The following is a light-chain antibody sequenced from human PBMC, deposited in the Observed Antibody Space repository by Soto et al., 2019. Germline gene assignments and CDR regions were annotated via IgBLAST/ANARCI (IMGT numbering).Light chain of an antibody. J-gene: IGLJ1*01. CDR3: SSSTTSTTRV. V-gene: IGLV2-14*03. CDR1: SSDVGAYNS. Sequence: QSALTQPASVSGSPGQSITLSCTGTSSDVGAYNSVSWYQQHPSKAPKLIIYDVSTRPSGVSNRFSGSKSGNTASLTISGLQAEDEADYYCSSSTTSTTRVFGTGTKLTVL. CDR2: DVS.